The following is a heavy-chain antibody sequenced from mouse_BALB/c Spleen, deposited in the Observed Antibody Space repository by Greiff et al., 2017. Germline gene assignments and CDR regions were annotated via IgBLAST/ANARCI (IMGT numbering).Heavy chain of an antibody. J-gene: IGHJ3*01. Sequence: DVHLVESGPSLVKPSQTLSLTCSVTGDSITSGYWHWIRKFPGNKLEYMGYISYCGSTYYNPSLKSRISITRDTSKNQYYLQLNSVTTEDTATYYCARIYYDYGPFAYWGQGTLVTVSA. CDR2: ISYCGST. CDR1: GDSITSGY. V-gene: IGHV3-8*02. CDR3: ARIYYDYGPFAY. D-gene: IGHD2-4*01.